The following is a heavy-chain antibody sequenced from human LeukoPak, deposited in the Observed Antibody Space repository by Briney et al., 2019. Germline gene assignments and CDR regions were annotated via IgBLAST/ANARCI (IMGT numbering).Heavy chain of an antibody. CDR2: INHSGST. CDR1: GGSFSGYY. V-gene: IGHV4-34*01. J-gene: IGHJ4*02. D-gene: IGHD3-10*01. Sequence: PSETLSLTCAVYGGSFSGYYWSWIRQPPGKGLEWIGEINHSGSTNYNPSLKSRVTISVDTSKNQFSLKLSSVTAADTAVYYCARHVKRFGDSSHIDYWGQGTLVTVSS. CDR3: ARHVKRFGDSSHIDY.